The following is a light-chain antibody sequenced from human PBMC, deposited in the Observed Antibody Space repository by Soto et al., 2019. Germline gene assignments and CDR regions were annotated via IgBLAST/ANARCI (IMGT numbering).Light chain of an antibody. CDR1: QSISSR. Sequence: DIQMTQSPSTLSASVGDRVTITCRASQSISSRLGWYQQKPGKAPKLLIYDVSNLESGVPSRFSGSGSGTEFTPTISILPPDDFATYSCQQYNTFWTFGQGTKVEIK. CDR3: QQYNTFWT. V-gene: IGKV1-5*01. J-gene: IGKJ1*01. CDR2: DVS.